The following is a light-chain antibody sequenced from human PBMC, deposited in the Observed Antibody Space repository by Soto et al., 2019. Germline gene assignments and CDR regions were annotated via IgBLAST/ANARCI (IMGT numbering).Light chain of an antibody. CDR3: QTWGTGIRV. Sequence: QLVLTQSPSASASLGASVKLTCTLRSGHSNYAIAWHQQQPEKGPRYLMKVNSDGSHRKGDGIPDRFSGSSSGAQRYLTLSSLQSEDEADCYCQTWGTGIRVFGTGTKVTVL. CDR2: VNSDGSH. J-gene: IGLJ1*01. CDR1: SGHSNYA. V-gene: IGLV4-69*01.